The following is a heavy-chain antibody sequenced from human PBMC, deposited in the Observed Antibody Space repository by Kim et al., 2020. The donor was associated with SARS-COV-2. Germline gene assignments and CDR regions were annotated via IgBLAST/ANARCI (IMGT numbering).Heavy chain of an antibody. V-gene: IGHV1-69*13. D-gene: IGHD3-10*01. J-gene: IGHJ6*02. Sequence: SVKVSCKASGGTFSSYAISWVRQAPGQGLEWMGGIIPIFGTANYAQKFQGRVTITEDESTSTAYMELSSLRSEDTAVYYCARVGYGSGSYPYYYYGMDVWGQGTTVTVSS. CDR3: ARVGYGSGSYPYYYYGMDV. CDR1: GGTFSSYA. CDR2: IIPIFGTA.